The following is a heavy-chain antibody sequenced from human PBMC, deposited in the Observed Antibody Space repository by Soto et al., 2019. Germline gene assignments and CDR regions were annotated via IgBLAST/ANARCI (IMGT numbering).Heavy chain of an antibody. J-gene: IGHJ5*02. CDR2: ISAYNGNT. CDR1: GYTFGSYG. Sequence: QAQLVQSGAEVRQPGASVKVSCKASGYTFGSYGISWVRQAPGQGLEWMGWISAYNGNTKNAQNLQGRVTLTTDTATSTAYMELRSLRYDDTAVDLCARGADFWSGYRWFDPWGQGTLVTVSS. D-gene: IGHD3-3*01. V-gene: IGHV1-18*01. CDR3: ARGADFWSGYRWFDP.